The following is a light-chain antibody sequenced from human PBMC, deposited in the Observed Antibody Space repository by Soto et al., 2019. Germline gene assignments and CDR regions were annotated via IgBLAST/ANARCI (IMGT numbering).Light chain of an antibody. J-gene: IGKJ1*01. CDR2: QVS. Sequence: DAVLTQSPLSLPVTLGQPAAISCRSSQSLVYSNGNAYLIWFQQRPGQSPRRLIYQVSTRDAGVPDRFSGRGSGTYFTLTISRVEAEDVGLYYCMQGKHWPWTVGQGTKVEIK. V-gene: IGKV2-30*01. CDR3: MQGKHWPWT. CDR1: QSLVYSNGNAY.